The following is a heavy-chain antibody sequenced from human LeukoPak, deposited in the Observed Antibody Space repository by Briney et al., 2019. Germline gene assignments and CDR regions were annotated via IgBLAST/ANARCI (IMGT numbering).Heavy chain of an antibody. J-gene: IGHJ5*02. Sequence: SETLSLTCTVSGGSISSGSYYWSWIRQPAGKGLEWIGRIYTSGSTNYNPSLKSRVTISVDTSKDQFSLKLGSVTAADTAVYYCARGVYNWFDPWGQGTLVTVSS. D-gene: IGHD6-13*01. V-gene: IGHV4-61*02. CDR2: IYTSGST. CDR1: GGSISSGSYY. CDR3: ARGVYNWFDP.